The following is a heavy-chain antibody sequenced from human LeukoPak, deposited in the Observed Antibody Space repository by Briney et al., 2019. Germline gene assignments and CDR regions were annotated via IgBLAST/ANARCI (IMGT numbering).Heavy chain of an antibody. CDR2: INHSGST. V-gene: IGHV4-34*01. CDR3: ARPQYQLLYPTFWYFDY. Sequence: SETLSLTCAVYGGSFSGYYWSWIRQPPGKGLEWIGEINHSGSTNYNPSLKSRVTISVDTSKNQFSLKLSSVTAADTAVYYCARPQYQLLYPTFWYFDYWGQGTLVTVSS. CDR1: GGSFSGYY. J-gene: IGHJ4*02. D-gene: IGHD2-2*02.